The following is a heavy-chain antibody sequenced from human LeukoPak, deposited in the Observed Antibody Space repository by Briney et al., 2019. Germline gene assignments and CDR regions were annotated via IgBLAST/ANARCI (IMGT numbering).Heavy chain of an antibody. CDR1: GFTFSSYA. CDR3: ARGVVGGYYYPFDY. J-gene: IGHJ4*02. Sequence: GGSLRLSCAASGFTFSSYAMHWVRQAPGKGLERVAVISYDGSNKYYADSVKGRFTISRDNSKNTLYLQMNSLRAEDTAVYYCARGVVGGYYYPFDYWGQGTLVTVSS. CDR2: ISYDGSNK. D-gene: IGHD3-22*01. V-gene: IGHV3-30*04.